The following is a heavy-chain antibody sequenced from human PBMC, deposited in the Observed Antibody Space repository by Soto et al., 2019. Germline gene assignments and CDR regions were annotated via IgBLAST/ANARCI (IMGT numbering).Heavy chain of an antibody. V-gene: IGHV3-48*01. CDR1: GVIFISYN. J-gene: IGHJ6*02. CDR3: ARESGDSYYGMDV. D-gene: IGHD3-3*01. Sequence: GGSLRLSCAASGVIFISYNMNWVRQATGKGLEWVSYTSGSGSTIYFADSVKGRFTISRDNAKNSLYLQMDSLRVEDTAVYYCARESGDSYYGMDVWGQGTTVTVSS. CDR2: TSGSGSTI.